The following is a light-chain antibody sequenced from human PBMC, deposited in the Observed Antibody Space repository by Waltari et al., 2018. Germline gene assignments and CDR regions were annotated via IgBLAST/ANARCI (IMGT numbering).Light chain of an antibody. CDR2: DVS. CDR3: SSYTSRSTQV. Sequence: QSALTQPASVSGSPGQSITISCTGTSSDVGGYNYVSGYQHHPGKAPKLMFFDVSNRPSGGAKRFAGSKSGNTASLTISGLQAEDEADYYCSSYTSRSTQVFGTGTRVTVL. CDR1: SSDVGGYNY. V-gene: IGLV2-14*03. J-gene: IGLJ1*01.